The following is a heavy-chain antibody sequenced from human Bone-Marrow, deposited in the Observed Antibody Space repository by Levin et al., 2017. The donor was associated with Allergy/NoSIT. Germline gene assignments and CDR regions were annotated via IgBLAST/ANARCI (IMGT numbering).Heavy chain of an antibody. V-gene: IGHV4-59*01. CDR1: GVSISSYY. D-gene: IGHD6-13*01. CDR3: ARGYSSSWFGGRFFES. J-gene: IGHJ4*02. CDR2: IYHSGGT. Sequence: SQTLSLTCPVSGVSISSYYWSWIRQPPGKGLEWIGSIYHSGGTNYNPALESRVTISVDTSKNQVSLKLTSVTAADTAIYYCARGYSSSWFGGRFFESWGQGTLAPSPQ.